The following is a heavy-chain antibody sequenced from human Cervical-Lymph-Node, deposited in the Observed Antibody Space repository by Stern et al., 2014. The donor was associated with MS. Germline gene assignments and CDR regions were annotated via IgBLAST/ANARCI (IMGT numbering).Heavy chain of an antibody. V-gene: IGHV4-59*01. CDR2: IYHSGST. D-gene: IGHD4-17*01. CDR3: ARAKGRFDGDYVMFDY. CDR1: GGSISGYY. J-gene: IGHJ4*02. Sequence: VQLLESGPGLVKPSETLSLTCTVSGGSISGYYCIWIRQPPGKGLEWIGYIYHSGSTNYNPSLKSRASISVDTSKNQFSMKLTSVTPADTAVYYCARAKGRFDGDYVMFDYWGQGTLVTVSS.